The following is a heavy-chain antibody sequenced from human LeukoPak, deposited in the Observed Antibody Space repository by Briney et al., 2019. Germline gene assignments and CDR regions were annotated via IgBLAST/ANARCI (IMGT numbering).Heavy chain of an antibody. V-gene: IGHV3-11*06. Sequence: PGGSLRLSCAASGFTFSDYYMNWVRQAPGKGLEWVSYISSSSSYIYYADSVKGRFTISRDNAKNSLYLQMNSLRAEDTAVYYCARVDGGIVGASGDYYYMDVWGKGTTVTVSS. CDR3: ARVDGGIVGASGDYYYMDV. CDR2: ISSSSSYI. D-gene: IGHD1-26*01. J-gene: IGHJ6*03. CDR1: GFTFSDYY.